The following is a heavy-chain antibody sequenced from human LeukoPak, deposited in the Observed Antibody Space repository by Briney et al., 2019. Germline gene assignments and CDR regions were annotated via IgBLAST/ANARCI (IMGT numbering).Heavy chain of an antibody. D-gene: IGHD4-17*01. CDR1: GFTFSSYA. Sequence: PGGSLRLSCAASGFTFSSYAMHWVRQAPGKGLEYVSAISSSGGSTYYADSVKGRFTISRDNSKNTLYLQMDSLRAEDMAVYYCARDRDYGDYHDAFDIWGQGTVVTVSS. CDR2: ISSSGGST. V-gene: IGHV3-64*02. CDR3: ARDRDYGDYHDAFDI. J-gene: IGHJ3*02.